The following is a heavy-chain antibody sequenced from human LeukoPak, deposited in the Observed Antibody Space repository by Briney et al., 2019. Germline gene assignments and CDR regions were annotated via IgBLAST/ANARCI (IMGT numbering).Heavy chain of an antibody. J-gene: IGHJ4*01. Sequence: GGSLRLSCVVSGFSISDSYMTWIRLTPGKGLEWLAYISGSGSDIYFADSVKGRFTISRDNAKNSLYLQMNSLRPEDTALYYCSTDPRLLMYWGHGTLVTVSS. CDR1: GFSISDSY. CDR2: ISGSGSDI. V-gene: IGHV3-11*01. CDR3: STDPRLLMY. D-gene: IGHD2-8*01.